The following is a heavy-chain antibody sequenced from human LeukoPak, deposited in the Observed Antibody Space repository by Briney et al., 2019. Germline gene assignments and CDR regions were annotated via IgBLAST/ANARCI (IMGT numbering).Heavy chain of an antibody. V-gene: IGHV1-69*13. CDR3: ARAHRQLERLGRYYFDY. CDR1: GYTFTDYY. J-gene: IGHJ4*02. CDR2: IIPIFGTA. D-gene: IGHD1-1*01. Sequence: SVKVSCKASGYTFTDYYILWVRQAPGQGLEWMGGIIPIFGTANYAQKFQGRVTITADESTSTAYMELSSLRSEDTAVYYCARAHRQLERLGRYYFDYWGQGTLVTVSS.